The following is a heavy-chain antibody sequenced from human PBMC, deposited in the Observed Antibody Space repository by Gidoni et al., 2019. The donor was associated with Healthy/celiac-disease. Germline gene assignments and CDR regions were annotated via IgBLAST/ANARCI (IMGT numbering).Heavy chain of an antibody. CDR1: GFTFSRYG. CDR2: IWYDGSNK. J-gene: IGHJ4*02. CDR3: ARSTYYYDSSGSDPYYFDY. V-gene: IGHV3-33*01. D-gene: IGHD3-22*01. Sequence: QVQLVESGGGVVQPGRSLRLSCAASGFTFSRYGMHWVRQAPGKGLEWVAVIWYDGSNKYYADSVKGRFTISRDKSKNTLYLQMNSLRAEDTAVYYCARSTYYYDSSGSDPYYFDYWGQGTLVTVSS.